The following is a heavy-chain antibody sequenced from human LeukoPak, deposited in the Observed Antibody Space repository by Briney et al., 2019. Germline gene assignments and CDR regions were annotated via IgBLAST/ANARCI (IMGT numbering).Heavy chain of an antibody. CDR2: IGYTGTDT. CDR3: ARDLTERKYYIAY. J-gene: IGHJ4*02. Sequence: PGGSLRLSCAASGFTFSSFGMHWVRQAPGEGLEWVAYIGYTGTDTYYADSVKGRFTISRDNSKNTVHLQVNRLRAADTALYSCARDLTERKYYIAYWGQGTLVTVSS. D-gene: IGHD2-8*02. CDR1: GFTFSSFG. V-gene: IGHV3-30*02.